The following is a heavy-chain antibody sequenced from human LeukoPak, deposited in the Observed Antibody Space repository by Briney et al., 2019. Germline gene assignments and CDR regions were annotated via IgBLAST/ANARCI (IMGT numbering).Heavy chain of an antibody. V-gene: IGHV1-3*01. CDR3: AIQEQVGRLGDY. CDR1: GYTFTNYT. Sequence: GASVKVSCKASGYTFTNYTIHWVRQAPGQRLEWMGWINAGGDNIKYSERFQGRVTITRDTSARTTYIELTSLRSEDTAIYYCAIQEQVGRLGDYWGQGTLVTVSS. J-gene: IGHJ4*02. CDR2: INAGGDNI. D-gene: IGHD1-1*01.